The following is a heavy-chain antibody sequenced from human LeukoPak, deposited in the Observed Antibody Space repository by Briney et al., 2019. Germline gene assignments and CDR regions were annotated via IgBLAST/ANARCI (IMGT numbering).Heavy chain of an antibody. CDR3: TRHRDIVVHQAFY. V-gene: IGHV4-4*02. CDR2: VYYSGNT. Sequence: SETRSLTCSVSGISVNRTNWWSWVRQSPGKGLEWIGEVYYSGNTNYNRCLKSRVTISMDRSNHQFSPNLTSVPAAATAIYYCTRHRDIVVHQAFYWGQGILVTVSS. J-gene: IGHJ1*01. CDR1: GISVNRTNW. D-gene: IGHD2-15*01.